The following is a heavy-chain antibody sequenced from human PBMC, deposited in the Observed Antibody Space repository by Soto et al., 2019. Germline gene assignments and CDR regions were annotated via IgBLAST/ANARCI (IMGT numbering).Heavy chain of an antibody. J-gene: IGHJ6*02. Sequence: QVPLVQSGAEVKKPGASVKVSCKASGYTFTGYYMHWVRPAPGQGLEWMGWINPNSGGTNYAQKFQGWVTMTRDTSISTAYMELSRLRSDDTAVYYCARDRIAAAGPYYYGMDVWGQGTTVTVSS. D-gene: IGHD6-13*01. CDR2: INPNSGGT. CDR1: GYTFTGYY. CDR3: ARDRIAAAGPYYYGMDV. V-gene: IGHV1-2*04.